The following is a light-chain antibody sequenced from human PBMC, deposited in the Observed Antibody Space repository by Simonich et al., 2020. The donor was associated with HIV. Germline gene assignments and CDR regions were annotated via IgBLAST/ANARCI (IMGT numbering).Light chain of an antibody. CDR3: QQYYNSPYT. J-gene: IGKJ2*01. V-gene: IGKV4-1*01. Sequence: DIVMTQSPDSLAVSLGERDTIHCKSSQSILYSSNNKTALTWYQQKPGQPPKRLIYWASTRESGVPDRVSGSGSGTDVTLTISSLQAEDVAVYYCQQYYNSPYTFGQGTKLEIK. CDR2: WAS. CDR1: QSILYSSNNKTA.